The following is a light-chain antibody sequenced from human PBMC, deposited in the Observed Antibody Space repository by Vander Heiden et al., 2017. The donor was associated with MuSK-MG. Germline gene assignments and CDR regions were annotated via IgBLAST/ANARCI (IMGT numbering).Light chain of an antibody. CDR2: TND. CDR3: AAWYDSVAEVI. V-gene: IGLV1-44*01. CDR1: SPHLGSNT. J-gene: IGLJ2*01. Sequence: SVLTHPPSASGTTVQRVPLSCSGSSPHLGSNTVNWYQQRPGTAPKLLIYTNDQRRSGVPDRVSGSKSGTSAALAISGLQSEDEADYYCAAWYDSVAEVIFGGGTKMTVL.